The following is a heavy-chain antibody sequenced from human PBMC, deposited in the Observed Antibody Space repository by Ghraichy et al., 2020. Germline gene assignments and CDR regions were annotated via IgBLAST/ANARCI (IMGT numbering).Heavy chain of an antibody. CDR3: ATVSRAVGAPLGFDY. D-gene: IGHD1-26*01. CDR2: IYYSGST. J-gene: IGHJ4*02. V-gene: IGHV4-39*01. CDR1: GGSISSSSYY. Sequence: ESLNISCTVSGGSISSSSYYWGWIRQPPGKGLEWIGSIYYSGSTYYNPSLKSRVTISVDTSKNQFSLKLSSVTAADTAVYYCATVSRAVGAPLGFDYWGQGTLVTVSS.